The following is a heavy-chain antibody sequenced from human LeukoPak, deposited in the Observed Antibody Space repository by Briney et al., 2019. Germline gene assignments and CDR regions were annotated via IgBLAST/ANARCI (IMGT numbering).Heavy chain of an antibody. CDR1: GGSISSNDYY. J-gene: IGHJ4*02. Sequence: SETLSLTCTVSGGSISSNDYYWGWIRQPPGKGLEWIAGIYYSGSTYYNPSLKSRVTISVDTSKNQFSLKLSSVTAADTAVYYCARDPALGYSRRLFDYWGQGTLVTVSS. CDR2: IYYSGST. D-gene: IGHD5-12*01. V-gene: IGHV4-39*07. CDR3: ARDPALGYSRRLFDY.